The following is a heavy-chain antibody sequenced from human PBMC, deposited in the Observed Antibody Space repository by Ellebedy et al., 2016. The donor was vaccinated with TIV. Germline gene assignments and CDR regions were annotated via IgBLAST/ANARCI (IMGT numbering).Heavy chain of an antibody. Sequence: GGSLRLSXAASGLTFSGDWMTWVRQAPGKGLEWVANINGDGSAIQYADSVEGRFTISRDNAKSSIYLQMNSLRAEDTAVYYCARKQYYYDSGSYGWFDRWGQGTLVTVSS. CDR1: GLTFSGDW. J-gene: IGHJ5*02. D-gene: IGHD3-10*01. CDR3: ARKQYYYDSGSYGWFDR. V-gene: IGHV3-7*01. CDR2: INGDGSAI.